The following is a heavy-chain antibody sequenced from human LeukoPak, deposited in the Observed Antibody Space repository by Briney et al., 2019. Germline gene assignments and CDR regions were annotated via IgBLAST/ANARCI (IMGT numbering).Heavy chain of an antibody. D-gene: IGHD7-27*01. V-gene: IGHV1-69*04. CDR1: GGTFSSYA. J-gene: IGHJ6*02. CDR3: ARVRPPPSGFYYYYGMDV. CDR2: IIPILGIA. Sequence: ASVKVSCKASGGTFSSYAISWVRQAPGQGLEWMGRIIPILGIANYAQKFQGRVTITADKSTSTAYMELSSLRSEDTAVYYCARVRPPPSGFYYYYGMDVWGQGTTVTVSS.